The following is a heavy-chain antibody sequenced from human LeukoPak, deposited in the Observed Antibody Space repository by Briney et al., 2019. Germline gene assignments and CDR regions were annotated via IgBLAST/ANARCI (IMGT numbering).Heavy chain of an antibody. CDR3: AKGKPAASSDYYYYMDV. CDR1: GFTFSSYG. V-gene: IGHV3-30*02. CDR2: IRYDGSNK. J-gene: IGHJ6*03. D-gene: IGHD2-2*01. Sequence: GGSLGLSCAASGFTFSSYGMHWVRQAPGKGLEWVAFIRYDGSNKYYADSVKGRFTISRDNSKNTLYLQMNSLRAEDTAVYYCAKGKPAASSDYYYYMDVWGKGTTVTVSS.